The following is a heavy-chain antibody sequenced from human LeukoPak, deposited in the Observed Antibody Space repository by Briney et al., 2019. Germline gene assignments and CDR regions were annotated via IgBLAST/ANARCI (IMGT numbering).Heavy chain of an antibody. V-gene: IGHV4-30-4*08. CDR3: AGRSIAAAGGWFDP. D-gene: IGHD6-13*01. Sequence: SSQTLSLTCTVSGGSISSGGYYWSWIRQHPGKGLEWIGYIYYSGSTYYNPSLKSRVTISVDTSKNQFSLKLSSVTAADTAVYYCAGRSIAAAGGWFDPWGQGTLVTVSS. J-gene: IGHJ5*02. CDR2: IYYSGST. CDR1: GGSISSGGYY.